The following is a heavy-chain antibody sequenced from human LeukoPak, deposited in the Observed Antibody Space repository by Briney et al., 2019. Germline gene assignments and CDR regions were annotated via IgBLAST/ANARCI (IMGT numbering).Heavy chain of an antibody. CDR2: ISWNSGSI. V-gene: IGHV3-9*01. J-gene: IGHJ4*02. Sequence: GGSLRLSCAASGFTFSSYWMSWVRQAPGKGLEWVSGISWNSGSIGYADSVKGRFTISRDNAKNSLYLQMNSLRAEDTALYYCAKGKDRSAQPAYYFDYWGQGTLVTVSS. D-gene: IGHD3-16*02. CDR3: AKGKDRSAQPAYYFDY. CDR1: GFTFSSYW.